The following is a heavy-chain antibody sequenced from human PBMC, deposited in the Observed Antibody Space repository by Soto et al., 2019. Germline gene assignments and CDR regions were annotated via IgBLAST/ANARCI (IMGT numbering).Heavy chain of an antibody. CDR1: GYTFTSYG. D-gene: IGHD1-26*01. J-gene: IGHJ4*02. Sequence: ASVKVSYKASGYTFTSYGISWVRQAPGQGLEWMGWISAYNGNTNYAQKLQGRVTMTTDTSTSTAYMELRSLRSDDTAVYYCARDIRVSGSYYFDYWGQGTLVTVSS. CDR2: ISAYNGNT. CDR3: ARDIRVSGSYYFDY. V-gene: IGHV1-18*01.